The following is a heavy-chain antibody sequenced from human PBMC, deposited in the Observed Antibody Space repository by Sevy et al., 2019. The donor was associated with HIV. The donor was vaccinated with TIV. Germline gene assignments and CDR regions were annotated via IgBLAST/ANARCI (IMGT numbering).Heavy chain of an antibody. V-gene: IGHV3-66*01. CDR1: GFTVSGNY. CDR2: IDSGGST. D-gene: IGHD3-22*01. Sequence: GGSLRLSCEASGFTVSGNYMAWVRLAPGKGLEWVSLIDSGGSTYYADSVKGRFTISRDNAKNTLYLQMKPLRAEDTAVGFCERDRYYDASGYYYYDYGMDVWGQGTTVTVSS. J-gene: IGHJ6*02. CDR3: ERDRYYDASGYYYYDYGMDV.